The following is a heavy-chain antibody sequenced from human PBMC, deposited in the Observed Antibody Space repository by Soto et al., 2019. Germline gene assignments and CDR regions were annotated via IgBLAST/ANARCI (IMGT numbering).Heavy chain of an antibody. CDR2: INAGNGNT. V-gene: IGHV1-3*01. D-gene: IGHD2-8*02. CDR1: GYTFTSYA. J-gene: IGHJ6*02. CDR3: ARDLVMDV. Sequence: ASVKVSCKASGYTFTSYAMHWVRQAPGERVEWMGWINAGNGNTKYSEKLQGRVTITRHTSASTAYMELSSLRSEDTAVYYCARDLVMDVWGQGTTVTVSS.